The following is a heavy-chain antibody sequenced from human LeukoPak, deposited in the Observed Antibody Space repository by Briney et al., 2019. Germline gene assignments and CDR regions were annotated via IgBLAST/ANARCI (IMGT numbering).Heavy chain of an antibody. CDR1: GGTFSSYA. CDR3: ARDGESRRINRFDP. CDR2: IIPILGIA. V-gene: IGHV1-69*04. D-gene: IGHD3-10*01. J-gene: IGHJ5*02. Sequence: SVKVSCKASGGTFSSYAISWVRQAPGQGLEWMGRIIPILGIANYAQKFQGRVTITADKSTSTAYMELSSLRSEDTAVYYCARDGESRRINRFDPWGQGTLVTVSS.